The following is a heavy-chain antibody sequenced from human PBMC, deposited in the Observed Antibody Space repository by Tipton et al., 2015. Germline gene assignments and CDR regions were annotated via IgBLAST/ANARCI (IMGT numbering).Heavy chain of an antibody. Sequence: GLVKPSENLSLTCTVSGGSVTSGSYYWSWIRQPPGKGLEWIGYISYTDGAHYNPALKSRVTISVDTPKNQISLTLTSVTAADTAVYYWARHKDSGTYPLDYWGHGTLVSFSS. V-gene: IGHV4-61*01. CDR1: GGSVTSGSYY. D-gene: IGHD3-10*01. J-gene: IGHJ4*01. CDR3: ARHKDSGTYPLDY. CDR2: ISYTDGA.